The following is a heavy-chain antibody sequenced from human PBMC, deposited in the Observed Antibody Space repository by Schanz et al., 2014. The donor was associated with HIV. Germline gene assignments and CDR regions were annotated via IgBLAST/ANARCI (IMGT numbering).Heavy chain of an antibody. CDR3: ARESYGALDF. V-gene: IGHV3-33*05. CDR2: ISHDGGNK. CDR1: EFTFSSYG. J-gene: IGHJ4*02. Sequence: QVQLVESGGGVVQPGRSLRLSCAASEFTFSSYGMHWVRQAPGKGLEWVAVISHDGGNKHYGDSVKGRFTLTRDNPKNTLYLQMSNLRVDDTAVYYCARESYGALDFWGQGTLVTVSS. D-gene: IGHD4-17*01.